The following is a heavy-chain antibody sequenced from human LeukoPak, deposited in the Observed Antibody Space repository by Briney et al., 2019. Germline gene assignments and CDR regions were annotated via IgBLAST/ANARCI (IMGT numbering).Heavy chain of an antibody. V-gene: IGHV3-33*08. D-gene: IGHD6-19*01. J-gene: IGHJ6*02. CDR1: GFTFSIYS. CDR3: ARGESGWYYYYYGMDV. CDR2: IWYDGSNK. Sequence: GGSLRLSCAASGFTFSIYSMNWVRQAPGKGLEWVAVIWYDGSNKYYADSVKGRFTISRDNSKNTLYLRMNSLRAEDTAVYYCARGESGWYYYYYGMDVWGQGTTVTVSS.